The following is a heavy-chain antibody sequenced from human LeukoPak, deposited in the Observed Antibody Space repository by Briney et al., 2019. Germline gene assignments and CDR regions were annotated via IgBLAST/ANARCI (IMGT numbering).Heavy chain of an antibody. CDR1: GYTFTSYA. D-gene: IGHD5-18*01. CDR2: INTNTGNP. V-gene: IGHV7-4-1*02. J-gene: IGHJ4*02. CDR3: ARESGTGYSYGYGY. Sequence: ASMKVSCKASGYTFTSYAMNWVRQAPGQGLEWMGWINTNTGNPTYAQGFTGRFVFSLDTSVSTAYLQISSLKAEDTAVYYCARESGTGYSYGYGYWGQGTLVTVSS.